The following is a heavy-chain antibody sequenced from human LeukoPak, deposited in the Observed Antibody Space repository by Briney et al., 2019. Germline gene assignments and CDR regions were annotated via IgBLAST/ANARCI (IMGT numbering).Heavy chain of an antibody. CDR2: IYFSGTT. CDR1: GGSFNSHY. J-gene: IGHJ5*02. CDR3: VRGGSWFDP. D-gene: IGHD3-16*01. Sequence: SETLSLTCTVSGGSFNSHYWSWIRQPPGKGLEWIGYIYFSGTTNYNPSLKSRVTISVDTSNNEFSLKLSSLTAADTAVYYCVRGGSWFDPWGQGTLVTVSS. V-gene: IGHV4-59*11.